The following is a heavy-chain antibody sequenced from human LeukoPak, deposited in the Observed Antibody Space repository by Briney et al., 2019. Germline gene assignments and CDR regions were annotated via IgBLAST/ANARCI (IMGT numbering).Heavy chain of an antibody. CDR2: IYHSGST. J-gene: IGHJ5*02. CDR1: GGSISSGGYS. V-gene: IGHV4-30-2*01. Sequence: PSQTLSLTCAVSGGSISSGGYSWSWIRQPPGKGLEWIGYIYHSGSTYYNPSLKSRVTISVDRSKNQFSLKLSSVTAADTAVYYCARAKGLLLLGWFDPWGQGTLVTVSP. D-gene: IGHD3-22*01. CDR3: ARAKGLLLLGWFDP.